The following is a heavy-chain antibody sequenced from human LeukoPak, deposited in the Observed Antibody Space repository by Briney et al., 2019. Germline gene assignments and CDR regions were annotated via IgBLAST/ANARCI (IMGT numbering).Heavy chain of an antibody. CDR2: ISGSGGST. D-gene: IGHD6-19*01. CDR3: ARVNSGPSDY. V-gene: IGHV3-23*01. Sequence: PGGSLRLSCAASGFTFSTYVMTWVRQAPGKGLEWVSSISGSGGSTYYADSVKGRFTISRDNSKNTLYLQMNSLRAEDTAVYYCARVNSGPSDYWGQGTLVTVSS. CDR1: GFTFSTYV. J-gene: IGHJ4*02.